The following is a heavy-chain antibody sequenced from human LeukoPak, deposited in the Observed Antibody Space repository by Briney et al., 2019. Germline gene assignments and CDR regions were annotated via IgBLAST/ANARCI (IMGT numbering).Heavy chain of an antibody. J-gene: IGHJ3*01. CDR1: GGSISSYY. D-gene: IGHD4-17*01. Sequence: SETVTLTCTVSGGSISSYYWSWIRQPPGKGLEWIGYIYYSGSTNYNPSLKSRVTISVDTSKNQFSLKLSSVTAADTAVYYCARDSTVADDAFDLWGQGTMVTVSS. CDR2: IYYSGST. CDR3: ARDSTVADDAFDL. V-gene: IGHV4-59*01.